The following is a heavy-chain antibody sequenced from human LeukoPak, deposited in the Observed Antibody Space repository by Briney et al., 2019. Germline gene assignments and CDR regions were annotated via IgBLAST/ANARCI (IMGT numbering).Heavy chain of an antibody. CDR2: VKNDGST. V-gene: IGHV3-74*01. D-gene: IGHD6-13*01. CDR3: HRLGYTSN. CDR1: GFTSGVTFSSRW. Sequence: GGSLRLSCVVSGFTSGVTFSSRWIHWLRQAPGKGLVWVSLVKNDGSTNYANSVSARFTVSRDTAVNSLYPQLNNRTVDDNALYDCHRLGYTSNGGQRTLVSVS. J-gene: IGHJ4*02.